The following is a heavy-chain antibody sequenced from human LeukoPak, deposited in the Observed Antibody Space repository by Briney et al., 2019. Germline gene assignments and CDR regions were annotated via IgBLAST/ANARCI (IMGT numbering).Heavy chain of an antibody. CDR3: ARSYCTSTNCHRAPYFQY. V-gene: IGHV3-66*02. D-gene: IGHD2-2*01. CDR2: IYSGGNT. Sequence: PGGSLRLSCAASGFIVSSYYMSWVRQAPGKGLEWVSVIYSGGNTYYADSVKGRFTISRGNSKNTLYLQMNSLRAEDTAIYFCARSYCTSTNCHRAPYFQYWGQGTLVTVSS. CDR1: GFIVSSYY. J-gene: IGHJ1*01.